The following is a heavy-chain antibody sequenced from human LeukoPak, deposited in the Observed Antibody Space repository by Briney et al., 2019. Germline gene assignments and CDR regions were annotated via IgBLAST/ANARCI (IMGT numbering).Heavy chain of an antibody. D-gene: IGHD1-1*01. V-gene: IGHV3-30*18. Sequence: GRSLRLSCAASGFTFSSYGMHWVRQAPGKGLEWVAVISYDGSNKYYADSVKGRFTISRDNSKNTLYLQMNSLRAEDTAVYYCAKERTGPFDYWGQGTLVTVSS. CDR2: ISYDGSNK. CDR1: GFTFSSYG. CDR3: AKERTGPFDY. J-gene: IGHJ4*02.